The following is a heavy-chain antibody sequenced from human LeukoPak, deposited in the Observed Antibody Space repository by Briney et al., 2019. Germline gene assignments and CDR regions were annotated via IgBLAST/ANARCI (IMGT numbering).Heavy chain of an antibody. D-gene: IGHD3-9*01. Sequence: GGSLRLSCAASGFTVSSNYMNWVRQAPGKGLEWVSVIYSGGTTYYADSVKGRFTISRDNSKNTLYLQMNSLRAEDTAVYYCARDTDFDWLLDYWGQGTLVTVSS. CDR2: IYSGGTT. J-gene: IGHJ4*02. CDR3: ARDTDFDWLLDY. CDR1: GFTVSSNY. V-gene: IGHV3-53*01.